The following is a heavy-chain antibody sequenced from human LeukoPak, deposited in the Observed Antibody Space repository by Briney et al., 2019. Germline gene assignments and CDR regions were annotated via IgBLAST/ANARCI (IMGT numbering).Heavy chain of an antibody. CDR1: GFTFSEYY. CDR2: IGSGGSTI. CDR3: ARDRYSGYCTITTCYGDFDY. V-gene: IGHV3-11*04. J-gene: IGHJ4*02. Sequence: GGSLRLSCAASGFTFSEYYMNWIRQVPGKGLEWVSYIGSGGSTIYYADSVKGRFTISRDNAKNSLFLQMNSLRAEDTAVYYCARDRYSGYCTITTCYGDFDYWGQGTPVTVSS. D-gene: IGHD2-2*01.